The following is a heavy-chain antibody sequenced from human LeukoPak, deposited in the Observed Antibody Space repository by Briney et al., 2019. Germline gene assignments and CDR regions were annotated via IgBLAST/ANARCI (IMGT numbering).Heavy chain of an antibody. CDR1: GFTFSSYG. CDR3: ARSPYYDILAGFYYYFDY. D-gene: IGHD3-9*01. J-gene: IGHJ4*02. V-gene: IGHV3-30*19. Sequence: GGSLRLSCAVSGFTFSSYGMHWVRQAPGKGLEWVADISYDGSNKYYADSVKGRLTISRDNSKSTLYLQMNSLRAEDTATYYCARSPYYDILAGFYYYFDYWGQGTLVTVSS. CDR2: ISYDGSNK.